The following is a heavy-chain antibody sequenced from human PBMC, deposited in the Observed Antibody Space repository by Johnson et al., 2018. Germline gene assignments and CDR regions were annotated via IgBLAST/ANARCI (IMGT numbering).Heavy chain of an antibody. CDR1: GGSITDDY. V-gene: IGHV4-59*01. Sequence: QVQLQESGPGLVKPSESLSLTCTVSGGSITDDYWIWIRQPPGKGLEWIGYISYSGNTKYTPSLDSRVTISVDTSKTQFSLRLSSVTAADTAIYYCAKAVGSGYDDMDVWGKGTTVTVSS. D-gene: IGHD1-26*01. CDR2: ISYSGNT. CDR3: AKAVGSGYDDMDV. J-gene: IGHJ6*03.